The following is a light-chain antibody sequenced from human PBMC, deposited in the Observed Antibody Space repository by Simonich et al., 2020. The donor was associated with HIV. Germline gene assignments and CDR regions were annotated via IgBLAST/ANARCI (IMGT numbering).Light chain of an antibody. CDR3: QQYYSYPFT. V-gene: IGKV1-5*01. CDR2: AAS. J-gene: IGKJ3*01. Sequence: DIQMTQSPSTLSASVGDRVTITCRASQSISDWLAWYQQKPGKAPKLLIYAASTLQSGVPSRFSGSGSGTDFTLTISCLQSEDFATYYCQQYYSYPFTFGPGTKGDIK. CDR1: QSISDW.